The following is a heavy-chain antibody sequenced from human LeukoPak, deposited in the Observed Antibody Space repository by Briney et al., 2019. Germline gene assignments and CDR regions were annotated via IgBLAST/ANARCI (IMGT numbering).Heavy chain of an antibody. CDR1: GFTFSSNA. D-gene: IGHD6-19*01. CDR2: ISGSGDST. CDR3: AKYLAGGWYYIDC. V-gene: IGHV3-23*01. J-gene: IGHJ4*02. Sequence: GGSLRLSCAASGFTFSSNAMSWVRQAPGKGLEWVSGISGSGDSTYYIESVKGRFTISRDNSKNTLYLEMNSLRAEDTAVYYCAKYLAGGWYYIDCWGQGTLVTVSS.